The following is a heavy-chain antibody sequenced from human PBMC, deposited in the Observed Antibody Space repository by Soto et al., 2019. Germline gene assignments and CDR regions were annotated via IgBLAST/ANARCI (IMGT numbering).Heavy chain of an antibody. J-gene: IGHJ3*02. V-gene: IGHV4-59*01. CDR2: IYYSGST. CDR1: GGSISSYY. CDR3: ARANDYIWNDAFDI. Sequence: SETLSLTCPVSGGSISSYYWSWIRQPPGKGLEWIGYIYYSGSTNYNPSLKSRVTISVDTSKNQFSLKLSSVTAADTAVYYCARANDYIWNDAFDIWGQGTMVTVSS. D-gene: IGHD3-16*01.